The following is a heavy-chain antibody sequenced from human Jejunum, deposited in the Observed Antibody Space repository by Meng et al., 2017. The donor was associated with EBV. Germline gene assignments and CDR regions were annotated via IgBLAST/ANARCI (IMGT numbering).Heavy chain of an antibody. CDR2: IKSKIDGGTT. CDR1: GFTFSNAW. CDR3: TTNPSQWDH. D-gene: IGHD6-19*01. J-gene: IGHJ4*02. Sequence: EGELAGSGVGLVPPGGSLRLSCAVSGFTFSNAWMSWVRQAPGKGPEWVARIKSKIDGGTTDYATAVKGRFTISRDDSKNTLYLQMNSLRTEDTALYYCTTNPSQWDHWGQGTLVTVSS. V-gene: IGHV3-15*01.